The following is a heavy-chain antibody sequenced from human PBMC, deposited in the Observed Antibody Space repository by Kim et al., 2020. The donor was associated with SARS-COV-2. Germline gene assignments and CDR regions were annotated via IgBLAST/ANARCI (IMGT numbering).Heavy chain of an antibody. CDR3: ARKPYGVSYDY. Sequence: GGSLRLSCGASGFSFSSYAMTWVRQAPGQGLDWVSSISSSGASTYYADSVKGRFTISRDNSENTLYLQMNSLRVEDTAVYFCARKPYGVSYDYWGQGTLVTVSS. CDR2: ISSSGAST. J-gene: IGHJ4*02. D-gene: IGHD4-17*01. V-gene: IGHV3-23*01. CDR1: GFSFSSYA.